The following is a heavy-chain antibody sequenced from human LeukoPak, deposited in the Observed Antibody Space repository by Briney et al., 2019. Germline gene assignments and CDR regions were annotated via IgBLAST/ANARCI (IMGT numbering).Heavy chain of an antibody. Sequence: GGSLRLSCAASGFTFSSYGMSWVRQAPGKGLEWVSAISGSGGSTYYADSVKGRFTISRDNSKNTLYLQMNSLRAEDTAVYYCARDLTEGNYYDSSGLFDYWGQGTLVTVSS. CDR1: GFTFSSYG. D-gene: IGHD3-22*01. CDR3: ARDLTEGNYYDSSGLFDY. V-gene: IGHV3-23*01. CDR2: ISGSGGST. J-gene: IGHJ4*02.